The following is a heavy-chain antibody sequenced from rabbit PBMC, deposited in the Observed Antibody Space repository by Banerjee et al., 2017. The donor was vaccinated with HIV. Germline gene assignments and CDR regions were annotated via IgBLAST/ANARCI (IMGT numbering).Heavy chain of an antibody. Sequence: QLEESGGGLVQPEGSLTLTCKASGSDISSNAMCWVRQAPGKGLELIACIYSSNGDKWYASWVNGRFTISKTSSPTVTLQMTSLTAADTATYFCARTYGANGDDYYFNGWGPGTLVTVS. CDR3: ARTYGANGDDYYFNG. V-gene: IGHV1S47*01. CDR2: IYSSNGDK. D-gene: IGHD2-1*01. CDR1: GSDISSNA. J-gene: IGHJ4*01.